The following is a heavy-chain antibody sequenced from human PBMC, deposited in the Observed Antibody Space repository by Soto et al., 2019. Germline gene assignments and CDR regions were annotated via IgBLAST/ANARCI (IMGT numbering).Heavy chain of an antibody. D-gene: IGHD3-10*01. V-gene: IGHV1-69*02. J-gene: IGHJ4*02. Sequence: VKVSCKSSGGTFSSYTISWVRQAPGQGLEWVGRIIPILDIAHYAQKFQGRVTITRDTSASTAYMELGSLRSEDTAVYYCARPMNYNDYLDYWGQGTLVTVSS. CDR3: ARPMNYNDYLDY. CDR2: IIPILDIA. CDR1: GGTFSSYT.